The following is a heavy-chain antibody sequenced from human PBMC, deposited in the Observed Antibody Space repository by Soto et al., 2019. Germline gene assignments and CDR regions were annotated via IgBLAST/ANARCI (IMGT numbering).Heavy chain of an antibody. V-gene: IGHV3-21*01. CDR1: GFMFGSYA. J-gene: IGHJ4*02. Sequence: GGSLRLSCATSGFMFGSYAMNWVRQAPGKGLEWVSVISSYTNYADSVKGRFTISRDNAKNSLYLQMNSLRAEDTAVYYCARDSTGTTPDYWGQGTLVTVSS. CDR3: ARDSTGTTPDY. CDR2: ISSYT. D-gene: IGHD1-7*01.